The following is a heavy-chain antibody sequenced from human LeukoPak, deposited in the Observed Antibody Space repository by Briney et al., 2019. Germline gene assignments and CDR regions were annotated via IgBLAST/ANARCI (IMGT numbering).Heavy chain of an antibody. J-gene: IGHJ3*02. V-gene: IGHV3-53*01. Sequence: GGSLRLSCAASGFTVSSNYMSWVRQAPGKGLEWVSVIYSGGSTYYADSVKGRFTISRDNSKSTLYLQMNSLRAEDTAVYYCARFSLLLLAFDIWGQGTMVTVSS. CDR3: ARFSLLLLAFDI. D-gene: IGHD3-10*01. CDR2: IYSGGST. CDR1: GFTVSSNY.